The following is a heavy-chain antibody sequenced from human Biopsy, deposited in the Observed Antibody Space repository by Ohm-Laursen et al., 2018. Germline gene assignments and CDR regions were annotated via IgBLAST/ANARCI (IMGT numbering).Heavy chain of an antibody. CDR3: ARDRGRRGWFDP. J-gene: IGHJ5*02. V-gene: IGHV4-4*07. D-gene: IGHD1-14*01. CDR2: IYTSGIT. CDR1: GGSLSSYS. Sequence: SDTLSLTCTVSGGSLSSYSWSWIRQPAGQGLEWIGQIYTSGITNYNPSLKSRVTMSVDTSKNKFSLRVSSVTAADTAVYYCARDRGRRGWFDPWGQGTLVTVSS.